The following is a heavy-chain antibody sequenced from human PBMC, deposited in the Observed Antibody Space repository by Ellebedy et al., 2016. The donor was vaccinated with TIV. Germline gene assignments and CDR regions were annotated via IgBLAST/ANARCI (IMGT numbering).Heavy chain of an antibody. Sequence: ASVKVSCKASGYTFTGYYMHWVRQAPGQGLEWMGWINPNSGGTNYAQKFQGRVTMTRDTSISTAYMELSRLRSEDTAVYYCAGVISSSTSLNWFDPWGQGTLVTVSS. CDR2: INPNSGGT. CDR1: GYTFTGYY. J-gene: IGHJ5*02. V-gene: IGHV1-2*02. D-gene: IGHD2-2*01. CDR3: AGVISSSTSLNWFDP.